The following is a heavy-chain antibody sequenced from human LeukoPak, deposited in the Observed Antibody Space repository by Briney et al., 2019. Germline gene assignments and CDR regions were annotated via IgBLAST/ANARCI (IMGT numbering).Heavy chain of an antibody. J-gene: IGHJ4*02. CDR2: IYYSGST. CDR1: GGSISSYY. V-gene: IGHV4-59*08. CDR3: ARLIVGYYGSGTHYTIDY. D-gene: IGHD3-10*01. Sequence: SETLSLTCSVSGGSISSYYWSWIRQPPGKGLEWIGYIYYSGSTNYNPSLKSRVTISVDTSKNQFSLKLSSVTAADTAVYYCARLIVGYYGSGTHYTIDYWGQGTLVTVSS.